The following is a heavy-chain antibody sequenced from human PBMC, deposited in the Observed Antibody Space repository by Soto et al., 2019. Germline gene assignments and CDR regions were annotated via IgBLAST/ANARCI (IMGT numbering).Heavy chain of an antibody. CDR3: ARDAVDWSGGSCYYNWFDP. D-gene: IGHD2-15*01. J-gene: IGHJ5*02. CDR1: GFTFSSYS. CDR2: ISSSSSYI. Sequence: EVQLVESGGGLVKPGGSLRLSCAASGFTFSSYSMNWVRQAPGKGLEWVSSISSSSSYIYYADSVKGRFTISRDNAKNSLYLQMNSLRAEDTAVYYCARDAVDWSGGSCYYNWFDPWGQGTLVTVSS. V-gene: IGHV3-21*01.